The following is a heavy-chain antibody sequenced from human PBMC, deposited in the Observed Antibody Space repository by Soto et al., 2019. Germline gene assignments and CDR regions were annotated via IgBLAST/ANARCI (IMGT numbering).Heavy chain of an antibody. CDR3: AAQYYYGSVWDY. D-gene: IGHD3-10*01. J-gene: IGHJ4*02. Sequence: SETLSLTCAVSGYSISSGYYWGWIRQPPGKGLEWIGSIYHSGSTYYNPSLKSRVTISVDTSKNQFSLQLSSVTAADTAVYYCAAQYYYGSVWDYWGQGTLVTFSS. CDR2: IYHSGST. V-gene: IGHV4-38-2*01. CDR1: GYSISSGYY.